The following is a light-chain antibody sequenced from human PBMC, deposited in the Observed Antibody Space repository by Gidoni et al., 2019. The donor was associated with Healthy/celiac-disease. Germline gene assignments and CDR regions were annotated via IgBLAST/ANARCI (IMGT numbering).Light chain of an antibody. V-gene: IGKV2-30*01. Sequence: DVVMTQSPLSLPVTLGQPASISCRSSQSLVYSDGNTYLNWFQQRPGQSPRRLIYKVSNRDSGVPDRFSGSGSGTDFTLKISRVEAEDVGVYYCMQGTHWPPALRYTFGQGTKLEIK. CDR3: MQGTHWPPALRYT. J-gene: IGKJ2*01. CDR2: KVS. CDR1: QSLVYSDGNTY.